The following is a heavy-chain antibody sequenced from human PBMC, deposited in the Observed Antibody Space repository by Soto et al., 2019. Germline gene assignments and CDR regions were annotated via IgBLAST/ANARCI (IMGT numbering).Heavy chain of an antibody. CDR1: GFTFSSYA. Sequence: GGSLRLSCAASGFTFSSYAMSWVREAPGKGLEWVSAISGSGGSTYYADSVKGRFTISRDNSKNTLYLQMNSLRAEDTAVCYCANDPDSGSSRVVDYWGQGTLVTVSS. D-gene: IGHD1-26*01. J-gene: IGHJ4*02. V-gene: IGHV3-23*01. CDR2: ISGSGGST. CDR3: ANDPDSGSSRVVDY.